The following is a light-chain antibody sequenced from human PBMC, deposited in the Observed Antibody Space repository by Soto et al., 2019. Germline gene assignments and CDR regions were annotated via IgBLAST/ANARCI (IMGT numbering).Light chain of an antibody. CDR1: SSDIGAYNY. CDR2: EVT. V-gene: IGLV2-8*01. CDR3: SSHGGANNFYV. Sequence: ALTQPPSASGSPGQSVTISCTGTSSDIGAYNYVSWYQQHPGKVPKLIIYEVTKRPSGVPDRFSASKSGNTASLTVSGLQAEDEADYYCSSHGGANNFYVFGTGTKVTVL. J-gene: IGLJ1*01.